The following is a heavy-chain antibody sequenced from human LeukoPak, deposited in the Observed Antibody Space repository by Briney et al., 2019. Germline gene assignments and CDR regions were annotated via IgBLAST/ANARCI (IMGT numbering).Heavy chain of an antibody. D-gene: IGHD3-10*01. J-gene: IGHJ4*02. CDR1: GFTFSSYS. CDR2: ISSSSSTI. Sequence: GGSLRLSCAASGFTFSSYSMNWVRQAPGKGLEWVSYISSSSSTIYYADSVKGRFTISRDNAKNSLYPQMNSLRAEDTAVYYCASVLLEIDYWGQGTLVTVSS. CDR3: ASVLLEIDY. V-gene: IGHV3-48*01.